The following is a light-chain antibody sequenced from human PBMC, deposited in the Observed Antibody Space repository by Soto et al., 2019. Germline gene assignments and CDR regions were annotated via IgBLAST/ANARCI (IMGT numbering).Light chain of an antibody. CDR2: STK. Sequence: QTVVTQEPSFSVSPGRTVTLTCGLSSGSVSTSDYPSWYQQTPGQAPRTLIYSTKTRSSGVPDRFSGSILGNKAALTITGAQADDESDYYCVLYLGSGIWVFGGGTKVTVL. CDR1: SGSVSTSDY. J-gene: IGLJ3*02. CDR3: VLYLGSGIWV. V-gene: IGLV8-61*01.